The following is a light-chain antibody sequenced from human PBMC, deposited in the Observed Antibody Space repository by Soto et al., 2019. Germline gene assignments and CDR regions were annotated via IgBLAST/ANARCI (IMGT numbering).Light chain of an antibody. Sequence: DIQMTQSPSSLSASVGDRVTITCRASQKISNYLNLYQQKPGKAPKLLIHAASSLQSGVPSRFSGSRSGTDFTLTISSLDPEDFASYYCQQSYSMPWTFGQGTQVEIK. J-gene: IGKJ1*01. V-gene: IGKV1-39*01. CDR2: AAS. CDR1: QKISNY. CDR3: QQSYSMPWT.